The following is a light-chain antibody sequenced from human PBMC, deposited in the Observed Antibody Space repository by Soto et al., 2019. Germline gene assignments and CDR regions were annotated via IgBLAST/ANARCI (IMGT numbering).Light chain of an antibody. CDR2: SVX. Sequence: QKXXXXTRIXXXSVXARADGVPERFRGSVSGTEFTLTISSLQPEDLAAYFCQSYDKCPPVTFGQGTKVEIK. CDR3: QSYDKCPPVT. V-gene: IGKV3D-15*01. J-gene: IGKJ2*01.